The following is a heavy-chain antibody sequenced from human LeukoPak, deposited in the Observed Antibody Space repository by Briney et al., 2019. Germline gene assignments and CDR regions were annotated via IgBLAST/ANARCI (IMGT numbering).Heavy chain of an antibody. CDR3: ASMVRGVIIRGFFDY. V-gene: IGHV3-30-3*01. D-gene: IGHD3-10*01. CDR2: KSYDGSNK. Sequence: PGGSLRLSCAASGFTFSSYAMHWVRQAPGKGLEWFVDKSYDGSNKYYADSVKGRFTISRDNSKNTLYLKMNSLRAEDTAVYYCASMVRGVIIRGFFDYWGQGTLVTVSS. CDR1: GFTFSSYA. J-gene: IGHJ4*02.